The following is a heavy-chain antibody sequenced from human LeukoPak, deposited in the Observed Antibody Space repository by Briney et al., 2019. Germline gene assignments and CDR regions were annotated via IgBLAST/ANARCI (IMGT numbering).Heavy chain of an antibody. V-gene: IGHV4-34*01. CDR3: ARGLPFMTTVTTSVTNWFDP. J-gene: IGHJ5*02. CDR2: INHSGST. Sequence: GSLRLSCAASGFTVSSNYMSWVRQAPGKGLEWVGEINHSGSTNYNPSLKSRVTISVGTSKNQFSLKLSSVTAADTAVYYCARGLPFMTTVTTSVTNWFDPWGQGTPVTVSS. D-gene: IGHD4-17*01. CDR1: GFTVSSNY.